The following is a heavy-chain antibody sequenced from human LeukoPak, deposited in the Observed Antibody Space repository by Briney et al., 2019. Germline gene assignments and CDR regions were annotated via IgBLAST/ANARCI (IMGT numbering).Heavy chain of an antibody. J-gene: IGHJ3*02. D-gene: IGHD3-22*01. V-gene: IGHV3-23*01. CDR2: ISGSSGST. CDR1: GFTFSSSA. Sequence: PGGSLRLSCAASGFTFSSSAMSWVRQAPGKGLEWVSAISGSSGSTYYADSVKGRFTISRDNSKNTLYLQMNSLRAEDTAVYYCAKARLVVSSPSDAFHIWGREPMVTASS. CDR3: AKARLVVSSPSDAFHI.